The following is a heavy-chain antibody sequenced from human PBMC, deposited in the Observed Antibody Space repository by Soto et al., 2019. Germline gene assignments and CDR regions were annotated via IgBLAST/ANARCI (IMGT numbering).Heavy chain of an antibody. J-gene: IGHJ4*02. V-gene: IGHV3-23*01. CDR2: ISGSGTVT. Sequence: HPGGSLRLSCATSGFTFSTCAMSWVRQAPGKGLERVSIISGSGTVTFYADSVKGRFSISRDSSKNTLFLQINSLRAEDTAVYYCANHSSGSYPPFDHWGQGALVTVSS. D-gene: IGHD3-22*01. CDR3: ANHSSGSYPPFDH. CDR1: GFTFSTCA.